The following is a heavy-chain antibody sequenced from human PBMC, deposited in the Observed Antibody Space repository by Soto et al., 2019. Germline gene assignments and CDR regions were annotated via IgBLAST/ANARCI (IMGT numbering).Heavy chain of an antibody. CDR3: ASSNYGSGGEDSYYYYGMDV. D-gene: IGHD3-10*01. CDR1: GFTVSSNY. CDR2: IYSGGST. V-gene: IGHV3-66*01. J-gene: IGHJ6*02. Sequence: EVQLVESGGGLVQPGGSLRLSCAASGFTVSSNYKSWVRQAPGKGLEWVSVIYSGGSTYYADSVKGRFTISRDNSENSLYLQMNSLRAEDTSVYYSASSNYGSGGEDSYYYYGMDVWGQGTTVTVSS.